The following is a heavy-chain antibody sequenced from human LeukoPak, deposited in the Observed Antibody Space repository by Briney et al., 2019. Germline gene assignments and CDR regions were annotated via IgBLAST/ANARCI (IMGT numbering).Heavy chain of an antibody. Sequence: GGSLRLSCAASGFTFSNYAMSWVRQAPGKGLEWVAFVRYDGSNTYYADSVKGRFTISRDNSKNTLYLEMDSLRTEDTAVYYCAKDQRIYGILYYIYMDVWGKGTTVTIFS. J-gene: IGHJ6*03. CDR2: VRYDGSNT. D-gene: IGHD3-10*01. V-gene: IGHV3-30*02. CDR1: GFTFSNYA. CDR3: AKDQRIYGILYYIYMDV.